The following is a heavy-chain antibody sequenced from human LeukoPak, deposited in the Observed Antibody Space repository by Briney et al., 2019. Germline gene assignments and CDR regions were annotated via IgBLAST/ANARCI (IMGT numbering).Heavy chain of an antibody. CDR2: ISSSGTYE. V-gene: IGHV3-30*01. D-gene: IGHD3-10*01. CDR1: GFTFSNYA. Sequence: PGKSLRLSCAASGFTFSNYAMHWVRQAPGKGLEWVSLISSSGTYEYYADSVKGRFTISRDNSKNTLYLQLNSLRAEDTAVYYCARDSTYYYDSGSSGPHYFDSWGQGTLVTVSS. CDR3: ARDSTYYYDSGSSGPHYFDS. J-gene: IGHJ4*02.